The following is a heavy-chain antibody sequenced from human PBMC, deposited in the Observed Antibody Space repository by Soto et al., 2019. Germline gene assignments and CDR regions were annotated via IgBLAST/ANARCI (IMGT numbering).Heavy chain of an antibody. D-gene: IGHD6-13*01. V-gene: IGHV3-53*04. CDR3: ARETMTAAAGRYYYYYMDV. CDR2: IYSGGST. Sequence: EVQLVESGGGLVQPGGSLRLSCAASGFTVSSNYMSWVRQAPGKGLEWVSVIYSGGSTYYADSVKGRFTISRHNSKKTLYLQMTSLRAEDTAVYYCARETMTAAAGRYYYYYMDVWGKGTTVTVSS. J-gene: IGHJ6*03. CDR1: GFTVSSNY.